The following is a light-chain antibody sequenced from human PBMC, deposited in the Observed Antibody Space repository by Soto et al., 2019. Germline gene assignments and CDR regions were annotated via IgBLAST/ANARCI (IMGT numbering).Light chain of an antibody. CDR3: QQYGSSPPWT. J-gene: IGKJ1*01. CDR1: QSVSSSY. V-gene: IGKV3-20*01. CDR2: GAS. Sequence: EIVLTQAPGTVSLSPGERATLSCSASQSVSSSYVAWYQQKPGQAPMLLIYGASSRATGIPDRFSRSGSGTDFTLTISRLEPQDFAVYYCQQYGSSPPWTFGQRTKVELK.